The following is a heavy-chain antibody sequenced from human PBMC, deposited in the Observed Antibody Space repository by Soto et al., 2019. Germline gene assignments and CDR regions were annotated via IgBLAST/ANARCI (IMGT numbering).Heavy chain of an antibody. J-gene: IGHJ6*02. V-gene: IGHV3-23*01. CDR2: ISGSGGST. CDR3: AKARYSSGWGPDGMDV. D-gene: IGHD6-19*01. Sequence: EVQLLESGGGLVQPGGSLRLSCAASGFTFSSYAMSWVRQAPGKGLEWVSAISGSGGSTYYADSVKGRFTISRDNSKNTLYLQMNSLRAEDTAVYYCAKARYSSGWGPDGMDVWGQGTTVTVSS. CDR1: GFTFSSYA.